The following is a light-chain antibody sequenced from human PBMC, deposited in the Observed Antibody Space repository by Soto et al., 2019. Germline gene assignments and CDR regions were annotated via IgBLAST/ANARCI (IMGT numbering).Light chain of an antibody. CDR1: SSNIGNNY. V-gene: IGLV1-51*02. CDR2: ENN. J-gene: IGLJ2*01. CDR3: GTWDSSLSAPVV. Sequence: QSVLTQPPSVSAAPGQKVTISCSGSSSNIGNNYVSWYQQLPGTAPKLLIYENNKRPSGIPDRFSGSKSGTSATLGITGLQTGDEADYYCGTWDSSLSAPVVFGGGTKLTV.